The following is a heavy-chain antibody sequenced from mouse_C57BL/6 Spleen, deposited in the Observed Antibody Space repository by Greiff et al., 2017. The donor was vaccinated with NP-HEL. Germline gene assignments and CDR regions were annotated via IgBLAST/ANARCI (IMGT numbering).Heavy chain of an antibody. D-gene: IGHD2-2*01. V-gene: IGHV1-64*01. CDR3: ANLGYDGFAY. Sequence: QVQLQQSGAELVKPGASVKLSCKASGYTFTSYWMHWVKQRPGQGLEWIGMIHPNSGSTNYNEKFKSKATLTVDKSSSTAYMQLSSLTSEDAAVYYCANLGYDGFAYWGQGTLVTVSA. J-gene: IGHJ3*01. CDR2: IHPNSGST. CDR1: GYTFTSYW.